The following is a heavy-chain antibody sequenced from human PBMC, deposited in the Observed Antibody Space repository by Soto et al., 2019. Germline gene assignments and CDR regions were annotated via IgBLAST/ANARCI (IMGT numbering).Heavy chain of an antibody. J-gene: IGHJ4*02. D-gene: IGHD6-19*01. Sequence: GGSLRLSCAASGFTVSGDYVSWVRQAPGKGLECVSVIHFGGNTYYADSVKGRFSVSRDNSKNTLYLQMNSLRVEDTAIYFCTKVSPQWLVHDYWGQGTLVTVSS. CDR2: IHFGGNT. V-gene: IGHV3-53*01. CDR1: GFTVSGDY. CDR3: TKVSPQWLVHDY.